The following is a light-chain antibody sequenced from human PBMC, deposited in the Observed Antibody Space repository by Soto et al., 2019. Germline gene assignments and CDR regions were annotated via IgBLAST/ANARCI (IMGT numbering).Light chain of an antibody. V-gene: IGLV3-21*02. CDR2: DDS. Sequence: YELTQPPSVSVAAGQTARIICGGNNIGGKSVHWYQQKPGQAPVLVVYDDSDRPSGIPERFSGSNSVNTATLTISRVAAGDEADYYCQVWESGRGVFGTGTKVTVL. CDR1: NIGGKS. CDR3: QVWESGRGV. J-gene: IGLJ1*01.